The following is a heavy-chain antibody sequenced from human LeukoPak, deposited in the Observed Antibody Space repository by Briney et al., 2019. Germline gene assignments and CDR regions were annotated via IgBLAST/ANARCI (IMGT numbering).Heavy chain of an antibody. CDR1: GGSISSHY. CDR3: ARNNQAAEDYFDY. J-gene: IGHJ4*02. Sequence: PSETLSLTCTVSGGSISSHYWSWIRQPPGKGLEWIGYIYYSGSTNYNPSLKSRVTTSVDTSKNQFSLKLSSVTAADTAVYYCARNNQAAEDYFDYWGQGTLVTVSS. V-gene: IGHV4-59*11. D-gene: IGHD1-14*01. CDR2: IYYSGST.